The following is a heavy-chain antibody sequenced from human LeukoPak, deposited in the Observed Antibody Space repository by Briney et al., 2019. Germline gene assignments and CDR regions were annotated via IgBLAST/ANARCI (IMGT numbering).Heavy chain of an antibody. V-gene: IGHV3-30*04. CDR2: ISYDGSNK. Sequence: GGSLRLSCAASGFTFSSYAMHWVRQAPGKGLEWVAVISYDGSNKYYADSVKGRFTISRDNSKNTLYLRMNSLRAEDTAVYYCARGGYYFDYWGQGTLVTVSS. CDR1: GFTFSSYA. D-gene: IGHD3-16*01. CDR3: ARGGYYFDY. J-gene: IGHJ4*02.